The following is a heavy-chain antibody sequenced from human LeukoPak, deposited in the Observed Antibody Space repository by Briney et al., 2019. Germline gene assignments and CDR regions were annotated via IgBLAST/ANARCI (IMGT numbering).Heavy chain of an antibody. CDR2: ISSSSSYI. J-gene: IGHJ6*03. V-gene: IGHV3-21*01. Sequence: TGGSLRLSCAASGFTFSSYSMNWVRQAPGKGLEWVSSISSSSSYIYHAGSVKGRFTISRDNAKNSLYLQMNSLRAEDTAVYYCARDPLYSSSWTSNYYMDVWGKGTTVTVSS. CDR1: GFTFSSYS. CDR3: ARDPLYSSSWTSNYYMDV. D-gene: IGHD6-13*01.